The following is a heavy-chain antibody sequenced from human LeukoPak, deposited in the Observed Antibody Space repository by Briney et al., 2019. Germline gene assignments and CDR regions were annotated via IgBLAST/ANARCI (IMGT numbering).Heavy chain of an antibody. CDR2: FDPEDGET. D-gene: IGHD3-22*01. CDR1: GYTLTELS. J-gene: IGHJ3*02. V-gene: IGHV1-24*01. Sequence: ASVKVSCKVSGYTLTELSMHWVRQAPGKGLEWMGGFDPEDGETIYAQKFQGRVTMTEDTSTDTAYMELRSLRSDDTAVYYCARDGHRRYYYDSSGREHAFDIWGQGTMVTVSS. CDR3: ARDGHRRYYYDSSGREHAFDI.